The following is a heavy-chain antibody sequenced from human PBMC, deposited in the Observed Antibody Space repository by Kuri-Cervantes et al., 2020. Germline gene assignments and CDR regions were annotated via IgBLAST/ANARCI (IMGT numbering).Heavy chain of an antibody. V-gene: IGHV4-61*08. Sequence: GSLRLSCTVSDGSIYSGVYYWTWIRQPPGKGLEWIGYTYDSANTHYNPSLKSRVTISVDTSKNQFSLKLSSVTAADTAVYYCARDRVGYYYGSGSPWTNYYYGMDVWGQGTTVTVSS. J-gene: IGHJ6*02. CDR2: TYDSANT. CDR3: ARDRVGYYYGSGSPWTNYYYGMDV. CDR1: DGSIYSGVYY. D-gene: IGHD3-10*01.